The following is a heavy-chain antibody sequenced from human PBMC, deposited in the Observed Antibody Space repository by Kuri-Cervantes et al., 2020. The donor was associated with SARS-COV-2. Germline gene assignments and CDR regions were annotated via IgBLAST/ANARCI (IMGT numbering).Heavy chain of an antibody. D-gene: IGHD4-17*01. Sequence: GSLRLSCTVSGGSISISSYFWVWIRQSPGKGLEWIGSIHYRGTTYSNPSLMSRLTISVDTSKNQFSLKLSSVTAADTAVYYCARLTTVTTFDYWGQGTLVTVSS. CDR2: IHYRGTT. V-gene: IGHV4-39*01. CDR1: GGSISISSYF. J-gene: IGHJ4*02. CDR3: ARLTTVTTFDY.